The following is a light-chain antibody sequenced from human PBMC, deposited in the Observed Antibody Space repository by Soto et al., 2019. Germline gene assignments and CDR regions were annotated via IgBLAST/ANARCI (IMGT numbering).Light chain of an antibody. CDR1: QSLGNW. J-gene: IGKJ1*01. V-gene: IGKV1-5*03. Sequence: DIQMTKSPSTLSASVGHRVTITCRASQSLGNWLAWYQQKPGKAPKLLIYKASTLKSGVPSRFSGSGSGTEFTLTISSLQPDDFATYYCQHYNSYSEAFGQGTKVDI. CDR3: QHYNSYSEA. CDR2: KAS.